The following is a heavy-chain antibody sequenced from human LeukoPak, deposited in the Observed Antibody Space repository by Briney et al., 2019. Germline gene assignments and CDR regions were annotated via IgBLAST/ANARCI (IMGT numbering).Heavy chain of an antibody. CDR3: ARYSSSWETYYFDN. D-gene: IGHD6-13*01. Sequence: PGGSLRLSCAASGFTFDDYGMRWVRHAPGKGLEWASGTDWKGGSTAYGDSVKGRFTISRDNAKNSLYLQMNSLRAEDTALYYCARYSSSWETYYFDNWGQGTLVTVSS. J-gene: IGHJ4*02. CDR1: GFTFDDYG. CDR2: TDWKGGST. V-gene: IGHV3-20*04.